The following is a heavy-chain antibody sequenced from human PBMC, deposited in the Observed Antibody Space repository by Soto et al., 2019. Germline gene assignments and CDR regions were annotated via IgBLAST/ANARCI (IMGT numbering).Heavy chain of an antibody. V-gene: IGHV4-39*01. Sequence: QLQLQESGPGLVKPSETLSLACSVSGASVSGGTYYWGWIRQPPGKGLEWVGDVHYSGITYYNPSLMSRATISVDTSHNQFSLKLSSVTAADTAVYYCARRAHGYPTNWFDPWGQGTLVIVSS. CDR1: GASVSGGTYY. J-gene: IGHJ5*02. CDR3: ARRAHGYPTNWFDP. D-gene: IGHD3-22*01. CDR2: VHYSGIT.